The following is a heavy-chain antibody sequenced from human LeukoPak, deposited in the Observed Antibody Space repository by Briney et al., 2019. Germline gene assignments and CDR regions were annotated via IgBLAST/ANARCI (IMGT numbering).Heavy chain of an antibody. Sequence: VASVKVSCKASGYTFTSYGISWVRQAPGQGLEWMGRIIPILGIANYAQKFQGRVTITADKSTSTAYMELSSLRSEDTAVYYCARGQWFGELFLYYYGMDVWGQGTTVTVSS. J-gene: IGHJ6*02. V-gene: IGHV1-69*04. CDR2: IIPILGIA. D-gene: IGHD3-10*01. CDR3: ARGQWFGELFLYYYGMDV. CDR1: GYTFTSYG.